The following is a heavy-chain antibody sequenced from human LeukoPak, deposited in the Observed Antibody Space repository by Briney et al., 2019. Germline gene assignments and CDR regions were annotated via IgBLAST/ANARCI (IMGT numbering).Heavy chain of an antibody. CDR3: ARVGDSYDSSGYGGNY. CDR2: IYYSGGT. J-gene: IGHJ4*02. Sequence: SETLSLTCRVSGGSISGYYWSWIRQPPGKGLEWIGYIYYSGGTNYNPSLKSRVTISVDTSKNQFSLKLSSVTAADTAVYYCARVGDSYDSSGYGGNYWGQGTLVTVSS. CDR1: GGSISGYY. V-gene: IGHV4-59*01. D-gene: IGHD3-22*01.